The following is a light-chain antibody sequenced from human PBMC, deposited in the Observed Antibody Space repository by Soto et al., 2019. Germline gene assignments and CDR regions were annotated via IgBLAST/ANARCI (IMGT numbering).Light chain of an antibody. CDR1: NIGSKS. V-gene: IGLV3-21*04. Sequence: SYELTQPPSVSVAPGKTARITCGGNNIGSKSVHWYQQKPGQAPVLVIYYDTDRPSGIPERFSGSNSGNTATLTISRVEAGAEADYYCQVWDSSSDHVVFGGGTKLTVL. CDR3: QVWDSSSDHVV. J-gene: IGLJ2*01. CDR2: YDT.